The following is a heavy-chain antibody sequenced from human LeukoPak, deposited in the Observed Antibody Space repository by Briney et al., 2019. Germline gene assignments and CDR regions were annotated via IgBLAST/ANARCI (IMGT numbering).Heavy chain of an antibody. V-gene: IGHV3-23*01. J-gene: IGHJ3*02. D-gene: IGHD3-22*01. CDR1: GFTFSSYA. CDR2: ISGSGGST. Sequence: GGSLRLSCAASGFTFSSYAMSWVRQAPGEGLEWVSAISGSGGSTYYADSVKGRFTISRDNSKNTLYLQMNSLRAEDTAVYYCAKGIYVSSGYDAFDIWGQGTMVTVSS. CDR3: AKGIYVSSGYDAFDI.